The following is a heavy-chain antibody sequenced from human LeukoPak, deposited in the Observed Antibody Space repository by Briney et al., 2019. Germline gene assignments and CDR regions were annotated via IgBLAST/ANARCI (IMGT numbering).Heavy chain of an antibody. J-gene: IGHJ5*02. CDR3: ARDRESYCGGDCYQFDP. Sequence: GASVKVSCKASGGTFSSYGISWVRQAPGQGLEWMGWISAYNGNTNYAQKLQGRVTMTTDTSTSTAYMELRSLRSDDTAVYYCARDRESYCGGDCYQFDPWGQGTLVTVSS. CDR1: GGTFSSYG. CDR2: ISAYNGNT. V-gene: IGHV1-18*01. D-gene: IGHD2-21*02.